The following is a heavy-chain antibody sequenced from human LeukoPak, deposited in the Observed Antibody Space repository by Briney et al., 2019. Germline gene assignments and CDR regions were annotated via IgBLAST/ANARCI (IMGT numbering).Heavy chain of an antibody. CDR1: GFTFSAST. CDR3: AKDRLPSHQNGFDY. V-gene: IGHV3-30*04. Sequence: GRSLRLSCVASGFTFSASTMHWVRQAPGKGLEWVAVMSYDGFTKYYADSVKGRFTISRDNSKNTLYLQMNSLRPEDTAVYYCAKDRLPSHQNGFDYWGQGTPVTVSS. J-gene: IGHJ4*02. CDR2: MSYDGFTK. D-gene: IGHD5/OR15-5a*01.